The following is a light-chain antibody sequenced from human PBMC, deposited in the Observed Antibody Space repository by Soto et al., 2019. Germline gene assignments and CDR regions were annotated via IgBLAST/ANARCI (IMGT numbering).Light chain of an antibody. CDR1: QSLSGGY. J-gene: IGKJ5*01. V-gene: IGKV3-20*01. CDR2: SAS. CDR3: QQNGSLPIT. Sequence: EIVLTQSPGILSLSPGERATLSCRASQSLSGGYLAWFQQKPGQTPRLHIYSASNRATGIPDRFSGSGSGTDFTLTISRLEPEDFVVYYCQQNGSLPITFGQGTRLEIK.